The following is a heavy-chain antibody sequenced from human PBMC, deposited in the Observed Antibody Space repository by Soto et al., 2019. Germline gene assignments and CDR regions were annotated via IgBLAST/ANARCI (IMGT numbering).Heavy chain of an antibody. D-gene: IGHD3-10*01. Sequence: PSETVSLTCTVSGGSISSYYWSWIRQPPGKGLEWIGYIYYSGSTNYNPSLKSRVTISVDTSKNQFSLKLSSVTAADTAVYYCARHLYYYGSGSPGVDYYYYYMDVWGKGTTVTVSS. CDR3: ARHLYYYGSGSPGVDYYYYYMDV. J-gene: IGHJ6*03. CDR1: GGSISSYY. V-gene: IGHV4-59*08. CDR2: IYYSGST.